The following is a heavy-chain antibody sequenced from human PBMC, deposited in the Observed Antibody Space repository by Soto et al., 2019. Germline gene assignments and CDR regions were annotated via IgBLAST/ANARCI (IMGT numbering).Heavy chain of an antibody. CDR2: ISSSGSTI. CDR1: GFTFSSYE. V-gene: IGHV3-48*03. Sequence: HPGGSLRLSCAASGFTFSSYEMNWVRQAPGKGLEWVSYISSSGSTIYYADSVKGRFTISRDNAKNSLYLQMNSLRAEDTAVYYCARDFNDFWSGYNWFDPWGQGTLVTVSS. J-gene: IGHJ5*02. CDR3: ARDFNDFWSGYNWFDP. D-gene: IGHD3-3*01.